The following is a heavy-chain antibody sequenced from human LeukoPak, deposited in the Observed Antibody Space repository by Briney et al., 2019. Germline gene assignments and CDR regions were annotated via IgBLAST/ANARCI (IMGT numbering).Heavy chain of an antibody. D-gene: IGHD6-19*01. Sequence: GGSLRLSCAASGFTFNNYAMSWVRQAPGRGLEWVSGFSGSGDITYYADSVKGRFTISRDNSQNTLYLLMNSLRDEDTAVYYCAKKHSSGHFDHWGQGTLVTVSS. V-gene: IGHV3-23*01. CDR3: AKKHSSGHFDH. J-gene: IGHJ4*02. CDR1: GFTFNNYA. CDR2: FSGSGDIT.